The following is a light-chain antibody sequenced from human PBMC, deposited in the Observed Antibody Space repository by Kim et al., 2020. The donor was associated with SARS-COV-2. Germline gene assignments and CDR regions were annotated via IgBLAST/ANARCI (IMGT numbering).Light chain of an antibody. CDR2: AAS. V-gene: IGKV1-39*01. CDR1: QSMTNY. J-gene: IGKJ1*01. CDR3: QQTDNTPRT. Sequence: DIQMTQSPSSLSAYVGDRVTITCRASQSMTNYLNWYQQKPGKAPKLLIYAASSLHTGVPSRFSGSGSGRDFTLTISNLQPEDFATYNCQQTDNTPRTFVEGTTVCIK.